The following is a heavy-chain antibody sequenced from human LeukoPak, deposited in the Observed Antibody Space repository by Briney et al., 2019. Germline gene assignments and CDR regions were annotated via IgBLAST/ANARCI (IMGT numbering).Heavy chain of an antibody. CDR1: GFPFNSHW. CDR3: LGSADRG. J-gene: IGHJ4*02. D-gene: IGHD6-25*01. Sequence: GGSVRLSCADSGFPFNSHWTLWLRQAPGRGGEWVGNINPDGSETYYGDSMKGRFTISRDNAKDSVYLQMNTLRVEATAVYYCLGSADRGWGQGTLVTVSS. V-gene: IGHV3-7*01. CDR2: INPDGSET.